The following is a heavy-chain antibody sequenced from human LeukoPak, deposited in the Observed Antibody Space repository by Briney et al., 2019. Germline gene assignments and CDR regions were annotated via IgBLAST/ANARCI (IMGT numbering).Heavy chain of an antibody. CDR1: GLTFNTTG. J-gene: IGHJ4*02. D-gene: IGHD4-11*01. CDR2: IWYDGSNK. CDR3: ACDLNYDYTDS. Sequence: GGLLKVACATPGLTFNTTGKIDLRQAPGKGLEWVAVIWYDGSNKYYADSVKGRFTISRDNSTNTLDLQMNSLRAEDTALYFCACDLNYDYTDSWGQGTLVTVSS. V-gene: IGHV3-33*01.